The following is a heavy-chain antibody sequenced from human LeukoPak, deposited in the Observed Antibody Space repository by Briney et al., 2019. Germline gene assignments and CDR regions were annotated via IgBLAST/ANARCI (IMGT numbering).Heavy chain of an antibody. CDR2: INHSGST. V-gene: IGHV4-34*01. CDR1: GGSFSGYY. D-gene: IGHD3-10*01. J-gene: IGHJ4*02. Sequence: SETLSLICAVYGGSFSGYYWSWIRQPPGKGLEWIGEINHSGSTNYNPSLKSRVTISVDTSKNQFSLKLSSVTAADTAVYYCARAERMWVTMVRGVSSYYFDYWGQGTLVTVSS. CDR3: ARAERMWVTMVRGVSSYYFDY.